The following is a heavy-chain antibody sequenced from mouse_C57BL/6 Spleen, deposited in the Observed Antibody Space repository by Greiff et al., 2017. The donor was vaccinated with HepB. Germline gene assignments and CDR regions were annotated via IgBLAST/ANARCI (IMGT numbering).Heavy chain of an antibody. D-gene: IGHD1-1*01. J-gene: IGHJ1*03. Sequence: EVNLVESGGDLVKPGGSLKLSCAASGFTFSSYGMSWVRQTPDKRLEWVATISSGGSYTYYPDSVKGRFTISRDNAKHTLYLQMSSLKSEDTAMYYCARHNYYGSRWYFDVWGTGTTVTVSS. CDR3: ARHNYYGSRWYFDV. V-gene: IGHV5-6*01. CDR1: GFTFSSYG. CDR2: ISSGGSYT.